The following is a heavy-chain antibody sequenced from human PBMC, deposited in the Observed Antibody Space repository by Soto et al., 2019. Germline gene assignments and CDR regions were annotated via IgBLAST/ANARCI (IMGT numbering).Heavy chain of an antibody. CDR1: GYTFTSYG. J-gene: IGHJ6*02. V-gene: IGHV1-18*01. D-gene: IGHD6-13*01. CDR2: ISAYNGNT. Sequence: ASVKVSCKASGYTFTSYGISWVRQAPGQGLEWMGWISAYNGNTNYAQKLQGRVTMTTDTSTSTAYMELRSLRSDDTAVYYCARDHHHGSRWYVRHGMDVWGQGTSVTVSS. CDR3: ARDHHHGSRWYVRHGMDV.